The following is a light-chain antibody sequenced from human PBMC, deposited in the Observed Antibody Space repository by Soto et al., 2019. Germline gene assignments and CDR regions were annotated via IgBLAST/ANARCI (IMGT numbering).Light chain of an antibody. Sequence: AIQLTQSPSSLSASVGDRVTITCRASQSISDRLAWYQRKPGKAPKLLIFDASSLESGVPSRFSGSGSGTDFTLTISSLQAEDFATYYCQQTYSDFRTFGGGTKVDIK. V-gene: IGKV1-13*02. J-gene: IGKJ4*01. CDR2: DAS. CDR1: QSISDR. CDR3: QQTYSDFRT.